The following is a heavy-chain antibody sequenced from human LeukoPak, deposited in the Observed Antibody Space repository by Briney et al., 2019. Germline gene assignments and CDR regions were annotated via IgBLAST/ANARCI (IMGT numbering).Heavy chain of an antibody. CDR2: IYHSGIT. J-gene: IGHJ4*02. CDR3: ARISRSSSSIDY. V-gene: IGHV4-38-2*01. D-gene: IGHD6-6*01. Sequence: SETLSLTCAVSAYSISSGYYWGWIRQPPGKGLEWTASIYHSGITYYNPSLKSRVTISVDTSKNHFSLKVSSVTAADTAVYYCARISRSSSSIDYWGQGTLVTVSS. CDR1: AYSISSGYY.